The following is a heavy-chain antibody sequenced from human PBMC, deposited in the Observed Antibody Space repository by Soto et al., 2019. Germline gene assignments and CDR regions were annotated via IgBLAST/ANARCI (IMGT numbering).Heavy chain of an antibody. V-gene: IGHV1-18*01. CDR3: ARKGEMATSNYYYGMDV. CDR1: GYTFTSYG. D-gene: IGHD5-12*01. Sequence: QVQLVQSGAEVKKPGASVTVSCKASGYTFTSYGISCVRQAPGQGLEWMGWISAYNGNTNYAQKLQGRVTMTTDTSTSTAYMELRSLRSDDTAVYYCARKGEMATSNYYYGMDVWGQGTTVTVSS. CDR2: ISAYNGNT. J-gene: IGHJ6*02.